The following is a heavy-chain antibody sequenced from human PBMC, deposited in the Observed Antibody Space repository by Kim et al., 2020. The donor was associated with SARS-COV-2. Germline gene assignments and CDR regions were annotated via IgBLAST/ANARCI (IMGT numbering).Heavy chain of an antibody. Sequence: ASVKVSCKASGYTFTSYCISWVRQAPGQRLEWMGWISAGSANTNYAQNFQGRVTITTDTSTSTAYMELRSLRSDDTAVYYCAREVGYYSSSRLELANGGQGTLVTVSS. CDR3: AREVGYYSSSRLELAN. CDR2: ISAGSANT. V-gene: IGHV1-18*01. D-gene: IGHD6-13*01. CDR1: GYTFTSYC. J-gene: IGHJ4*02.